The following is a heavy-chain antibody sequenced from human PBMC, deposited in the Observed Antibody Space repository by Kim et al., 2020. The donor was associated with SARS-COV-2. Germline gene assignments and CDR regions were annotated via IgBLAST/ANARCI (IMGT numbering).Heavy chain of an antibody. J-gene: IGHJ4*02. D-gene: IGHD1-26*01. V-gene: IGHV1-2*02. Sequence: AAVKVSCKTSGYSFTDYYIHWVRQAPGQGLEWIGWVIPNNGGTNYAQKFQGRVTMTRDTSFSPASLELSRLTSDDTAVYYCARDMVGTSTVYWGQGTLGTVST. CDR3: ARDMVGTSTVY. CDR1: GYSFTDYY. CDR2: VIPNNGGT.